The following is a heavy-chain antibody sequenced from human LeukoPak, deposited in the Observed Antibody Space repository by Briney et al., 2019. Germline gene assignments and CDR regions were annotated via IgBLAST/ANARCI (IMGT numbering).Heavy chain of an antibody. CDR3: ARKAQYNGHYPLDY. CDR2: INSGSAGST. CDR1: GLSFINYA. Sequence: GGSLRLSCVASGLSFINYAMTWVRQAPGKGLEWASSINSGSAGSTSYADPVRGRSTISRDNSKNTLYLQMNNLRAEDTALYFCARKAQYNGHYPLDYWGQGTLVTVSS. V-gene: IGHV3-23*01. J-gene: IGHJ4*02. D-gene: IGHD1-7*01.